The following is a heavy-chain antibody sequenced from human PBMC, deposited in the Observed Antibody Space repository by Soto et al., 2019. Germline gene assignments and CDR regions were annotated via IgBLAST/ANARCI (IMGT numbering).Heavy chain of an antibody. CDR3: ASVTFGGIVLAH. Sequence: SETLSLTCTVSAASFSKYYWTWIRQPPGKGLEWIGYIYFNGNTKYNPSLEGRLTISIDTSKKEFSLKLTSVTAADAAVYCCASVTFGGIVLAHWGQGTQVTVSS. D-gene: IGHD3-16*01. J-gene: IGHJ4*02. CDR2: IYFNGNT. CDR1: AASFSKYY. V-gene: IGHV4-59*01.